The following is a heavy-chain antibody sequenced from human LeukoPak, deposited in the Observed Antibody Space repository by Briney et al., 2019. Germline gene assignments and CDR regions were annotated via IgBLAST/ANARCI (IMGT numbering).Heavy chain of an antibody. V-gene: IGHV4-30-4*08. Sequence: SETLSLTCTVSGGSVSRGDYYWSWIRQPPGKGLVWIWYIYYSGGTFFNPSLKSRVTISVDTSKNQFSLKLSSVTAADTAVYYCAGRPCSGGSCYPWFDPWGHGALVTVSS. J-gene: IGHJ5*02. CDR2: IYYSGGT. CDR3: AGRPCSGGSCYPWFDP. D-gene: IGHD2-15*01. CDR1: GGSVSRGDYY.